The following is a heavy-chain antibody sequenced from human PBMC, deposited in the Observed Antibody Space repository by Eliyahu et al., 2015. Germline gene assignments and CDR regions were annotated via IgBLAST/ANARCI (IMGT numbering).Heavy chain of an antibody. Sequence: QVQLVQSGAEVKKPGASVKVSCXASGYXFTSXXISWVRQAPGQGLEWMGWISAYNGNTNXAQKLQGRVTMTTDTSTSTAYMELRSLRSDDTAVYYCARGPGYVDCSSTSCYDWFDPWGQGTLVTVSS. CDR2: ISAYNGNT. D-gene: IGHD2-2*01. J-gene: IGHJ5*02. CDR1: GYXFTSXX. V-gene: IGHV1-18*01. CDR3: ARGPGYVDCSSTSCYDWFDP.